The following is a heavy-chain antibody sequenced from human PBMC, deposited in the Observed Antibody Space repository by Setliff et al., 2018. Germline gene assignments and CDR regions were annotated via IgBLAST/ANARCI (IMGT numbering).Heavy chain of an antibody. V-gene: IGHV4-38-2*01. CDR1: GFSISSGYY. J-gene: IGHJ5*02. D-gene: IGHD3-22*01. CDR3: ARAHTWSLPNDNSGYPGWFDP. Sequence: SETLSLTCAVSGFSISSGYYWGWIRQPPGKGLEWIVNIHHSGKAYYNPSLKRRVTMSVDTSKNHVSLKLSSVTAAAAAVYYCARAHTWSLPNDNSGYPGWFDPWGQGTLVTVSS. CDR2: IHHSGKA.